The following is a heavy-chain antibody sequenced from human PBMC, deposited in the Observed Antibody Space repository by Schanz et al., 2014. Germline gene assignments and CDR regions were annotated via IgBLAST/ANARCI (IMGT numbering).Heavy chain of an antibody. V-gene: IGHV3-23*01. CDR3: AWKVVATIGGYYDN. D-gene: IGHD5-12*01. Sequence: EVQLLESGGGLVEPGGSLRLSCAASGFSFSSYAMGWVRQARGKGLEWVSAMNESHSTIYYADSVRGRFTISRDNAENTLFLQMNSLRAEDTAVYYCAWKVVATIGGYYDNWGQGTLVIVSS. CDR1: GFSFSSYA. J-gene: IGHJ4*02. CDR2: MNESHSTI.